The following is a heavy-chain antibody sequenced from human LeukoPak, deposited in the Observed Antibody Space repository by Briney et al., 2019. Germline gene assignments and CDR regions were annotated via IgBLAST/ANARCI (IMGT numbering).Heavy chain of an antibody. D-gene: IGHD2-21*02. CDR3: AKAEGGLAYCGGDCYSVGWFDP. CDR2: ISGSGGST. V-gene: IGHV3-23*01. J-gene: IGHJ5*02. Sequence: GGSLRLSCAAAGFTFSSYAMSWVRQAPGKGLEWVSAISGSGGSTYYADSVKGRFTISRDNSKNTLYLQMNSLRAEDTAVYYCAKAEGGLAYCGGDCYSVGWFDPWGQGTLVTVSS. CDR1: GFTFSSYA.